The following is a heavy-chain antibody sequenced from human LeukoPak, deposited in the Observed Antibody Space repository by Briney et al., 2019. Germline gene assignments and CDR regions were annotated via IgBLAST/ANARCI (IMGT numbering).Heavy chain of an antibody. D-gene: IGHD1-1*01. CDR2: IYPGDSDT. CDR1: GYSFTSYW. Sequence: GESLQISCKGSGYSFTSYWIAWVRPLPGKGLEWMGIIYPGDSDTRYSPSFQGQVTISADKSISTAYLQWSSLKASDTAMYYCATDPARDWSYWGQGTLVTVSS. J-gene: IGHJ4*02. CDR3: ATDPARDWSY. V-gene: IGHV5-51*01.